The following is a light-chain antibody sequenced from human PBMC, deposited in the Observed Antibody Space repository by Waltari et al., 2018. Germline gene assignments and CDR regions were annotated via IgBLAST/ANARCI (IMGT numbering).Light chain of an antibody. CDR2: EVS. J-gene: IGLJ1*01. V-gene: IGLV2-14*01. CDR3: SSYTSSSAYVFAYV. CDR1: SSDVGGYNY. Sequence: QSALTQPASVSGSPGQSITISCTGTSSDVGGYNYVSWYQQHPDKAPKLMIYEVSNRPSGVSNRFSGSKSGNTASLTSSGLQAEDEADYYCSSYTSSSAYVFAYVFGTGTKVTVL.